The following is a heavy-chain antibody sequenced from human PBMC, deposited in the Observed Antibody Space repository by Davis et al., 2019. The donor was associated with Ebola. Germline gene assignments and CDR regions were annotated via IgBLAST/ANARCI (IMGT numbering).Heavy chain of an antibody. J-gene: IGHJ4*02. CDR1: GGSISSGGYS. CDR2: IYHSGST. D-gene: IGHD2-21*01. Sequence: MPSETLSLTCAVSGGSISSGGYSWSWIRQPPGKGLEWIGYIYHSGSTYYNPSLKSRVAISEDRSKNQFSLTLNSVTAADTAVYYCARDDGGDLDYWGQGTLVTVSS. V-gene: IGHV4-30-2*01. CDR3: ARDDGGDLDY.